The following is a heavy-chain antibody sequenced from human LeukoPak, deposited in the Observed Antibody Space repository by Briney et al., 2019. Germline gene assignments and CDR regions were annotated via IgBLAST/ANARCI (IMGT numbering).Heavy chain of an antibody. CDR2: IYYSGST. J-gene: IGHJ5*02. Sequence: PSETLSLTCTVSGGSISSYYWSWIRQPPGKGLEWIGYIYYSGSTNYNPSLKSRVTISVDTSKNQFSLKLSSVTAADTAVYYCARDSPLRWFDPWGQGTLVTVSS. V-gene: IGHV4-59*01. CDR1: GGSISSYY. CDR3: ARDSPLRWFDP.